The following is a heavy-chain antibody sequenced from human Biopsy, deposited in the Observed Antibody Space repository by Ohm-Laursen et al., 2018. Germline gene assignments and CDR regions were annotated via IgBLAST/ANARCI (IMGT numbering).Heavy chain of an antibody. Sequence: SSVKVSCNASGGTFSSSAITWVRQAPGQGLKWMGGIIGIFRTAHYAQKFQGRVTITADEFMSTAYMELSSLRSEDTAVYYCARGGGYNWNNGWFDPWGQGTLVTVSS. CDR3: ARGGGYNWNNGWFDP. D-gene: IGHD1/OR15-1a*01. V-gene: IGHV1-69*01. J-gene: IGHJ5*02. CDR1: GGTFSSSA. CDR2: IIGIFRTA.